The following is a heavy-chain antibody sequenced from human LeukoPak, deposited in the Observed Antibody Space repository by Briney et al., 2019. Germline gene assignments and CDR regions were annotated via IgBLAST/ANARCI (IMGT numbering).Heavy chain of an antibody. Sequence: GGSLRLSCAASGFTFSSYEMNWVRQAPGKGLEWVSYISSSGSTIYYADSVKGRFTISRDNAKNSLYLQMNSLRAEDTAVYYCAGGRSWRRIYYYGMDVWGKGTTVTVSS. CDR3: AGGRSWRRIYYYGMDV. J-gene: IGHJ6*04. CDR1: GFTFSSYE. D-gene: IGHD6-13*01. CDR2: ISSSGSTI. V-gene: IGHV3-48*03.